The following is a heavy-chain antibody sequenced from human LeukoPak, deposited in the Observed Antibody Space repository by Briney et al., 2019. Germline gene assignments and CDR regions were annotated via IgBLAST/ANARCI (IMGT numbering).Heavy chain of an antibody. CDR2: ISYSGST. CDR1: GGSISRYY. Sequence: SETLSLTCTVSGGSISRYYWSWIRQPPGKGLEWIGYISYSGSTNYNPSLKSRVTISVDTSKNQFSLKLSSVTAADTAVYYCARGLVGWHPFDYWGQGTLVTVSS. D-gene: IGHD6-19*01. CDR3: ARGLVGWHPFDY. J-gene: IGHJ4*02. V-gene: IGHV4-59*01.